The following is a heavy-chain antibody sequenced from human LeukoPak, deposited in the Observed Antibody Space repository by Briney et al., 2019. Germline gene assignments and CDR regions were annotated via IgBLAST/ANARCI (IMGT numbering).Heavy chain of an antibody. V-gene: IGHV3-23*01. J-gene: IGHJ4*02. CDR3: AKSQMPSITVVVVGDATDY. CDR1: GFTFSSYA. D-gene: IGHD3-22*01. CDR2: ISGSGGST. Sequence: GGSLRLSCAASGFTFSSYAMSWVRQAPGKGLEWVSAISGSGGSTYYADSVKGRFTISRDNAKNTLYLQMNSLRAEDTAVYYCAKSQMPSITVVVVGDATDYWGQGTLVTVSS.